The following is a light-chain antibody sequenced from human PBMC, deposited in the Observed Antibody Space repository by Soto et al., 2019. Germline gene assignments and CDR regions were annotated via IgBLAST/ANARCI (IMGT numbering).Light chain of an antibody. Sequence: ETVLTQSPGTLSLSPGERATLSCRASQSVSSSYLAWYQQKPGQAPRLLIYGASSRATGIPDRFSGSGSGTDFTLTISRLEPEDFAVYYCQQYDSSPVTFGQGTKVEIK. CDR1: QSVSSSY. CDR3: QQYDSSPVT. CDR2: GAS. V-gene: IGKV3-20*01. J-gene: IGKJ1*01.